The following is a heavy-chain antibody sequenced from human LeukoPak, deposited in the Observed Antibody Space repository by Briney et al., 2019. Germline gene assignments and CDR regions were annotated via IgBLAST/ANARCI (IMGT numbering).Heavy chain of an antibody. CDR1: GSSISSYY. CDR2: IYYSGST. Sequence: SETLSLTCTVSGSSISSYYWSWIRQPPGKGLEWIGYIYYSGSTNYNPSLKSRVTISVDTSKNQFSLKLSSVTAADTAVYYCARDLVPGTTGYWGQGTLVTVSS. D-gene: IGHD1-1*01. V-gene: IGHV4-59*01. J-gene: IGHJ4*02. CDR3: ARDLVPGTTGY.